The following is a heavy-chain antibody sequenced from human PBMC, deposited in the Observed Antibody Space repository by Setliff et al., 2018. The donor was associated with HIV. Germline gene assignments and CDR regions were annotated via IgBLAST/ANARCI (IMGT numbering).Heavy chain of an antibody. CDR1: GHTFSNYD. CDR2: INSSGDST. CDR3: ASGFRATVPDY. D-gene: IGHD4-17*01. V-gene: IGHV1-46*03. Sequence: ASVKVSCKASGHTFSNYDVIWVRRATGQGLEWMGLINSSGDSTSYAQKFQGRVTMTRDTSTSTVYMELSSLTYEDTAIYYCASGFRATVPDYWGQGTLVTVSS. J-gene: IGHJ4*02.